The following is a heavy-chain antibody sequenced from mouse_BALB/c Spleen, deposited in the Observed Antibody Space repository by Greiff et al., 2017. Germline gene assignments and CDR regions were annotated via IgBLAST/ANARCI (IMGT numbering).Heavy chain of an antibody. Sequence: EVQLQESGPGLVKPSQSLSLTCSVTGYSITSGYYWNWIRRFPGNKLEWMGYISYDGSNNYNPSFKNRIAITRDTSKNQFFLKLNSVTTEDTATYYCARVGYDVGGRYAMDYWGQGTSVTVSS. CDR2: ISYDGSN. V-gene: IGHV3-6*02. CDR1: GYSITSGYY. CDR3: ARVGYDVGGRYAMDY. J-gene: IGHJ4*01. D-gene: IGHD2-14*01.